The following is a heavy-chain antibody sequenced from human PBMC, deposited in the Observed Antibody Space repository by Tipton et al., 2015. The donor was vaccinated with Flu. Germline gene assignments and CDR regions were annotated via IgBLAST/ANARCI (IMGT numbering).Heavy chain of an antibody. D-gene: IGHD1-26*01. CDR2: IYSSGST. J-gene: IGHJ6*02. CDR3: ARDASLGWPSDPVGMDV. Sequence: TLSLTCTVSGDSISSYHWSWIRQPAGKGLEWIGRIYSSGSTNYNPSLKSRVTMSVDTSKNQFSLRLNSVAAADTAVYYCARDASLGWPSDPVGMDVWGQGTTVTVSS. V-gene: IGHV4-4*07. CDR1: GDSISSYH.